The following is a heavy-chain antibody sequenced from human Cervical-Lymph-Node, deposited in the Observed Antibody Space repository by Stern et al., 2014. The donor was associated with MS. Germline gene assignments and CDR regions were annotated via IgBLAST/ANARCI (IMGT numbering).Heavy chain of an antibody. CDR2: VSYDGTQR. D-gene: IGHD3-10*01. Sequence: QVQLVDSGGGVVQPGRSLSLSCVVSGFTFRTYAMHWVRQAPGKGLAWVAFVSYDGTQRNATDSVKARFTISRDNSKNTLYLHMNSLREEDTAVYFCARGGRGVGLEYWGQGVLVTVSS. J-gene: IGHJ4*02. CDR3: ARGGRGVGLEY. V-gene: IGHV3-30-3*01. CDR1: GFTFRTYA.